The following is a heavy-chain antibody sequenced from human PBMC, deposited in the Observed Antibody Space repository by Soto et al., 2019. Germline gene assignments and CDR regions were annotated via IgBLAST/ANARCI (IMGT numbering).Heavy chain of an antibody. CDR1: GGSISSGGYS. J-gene: IGHJ4*02. V-gene: IGHV4-30-2*02. D-gene: IGHD3-22*01. CDR3: ASLSSGYYYFDY. CDR2: IYHSGST. Sequence: SETLSLTCAVSGGSISSGGYSWSWIRQPPGKGLEWIGYIYHSGSTYYNPSLKSRVTISVDRSRNQFSLRLTSVTAADTAVYYCASLSSGYYYFDYWGQGNLVPVSS.